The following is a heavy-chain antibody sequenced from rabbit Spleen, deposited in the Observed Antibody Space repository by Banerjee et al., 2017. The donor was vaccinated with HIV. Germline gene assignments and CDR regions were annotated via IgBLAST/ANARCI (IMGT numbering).Heavy chain of an antibody. V-gene: IGHV1S7*01. J-gene: IGHJ2*01. D-gene: IGHD8-1*01. CDR3: ASSYVVGAGSGYDWLDAFDP. Sequence: QLTETGGGLVQPGGSLTLSCKASGIDFINYYITWVRQAPGKGLEWIGIIYAAKGSTDYASWVNGRFTISSDNAQSTVDLKMTSLTAADTATYFCASSYVVGAGSGYDWLDAFDPWGQGTLVTVS. CDR2: IYAAKGST. CDR1: GIDFINYY.